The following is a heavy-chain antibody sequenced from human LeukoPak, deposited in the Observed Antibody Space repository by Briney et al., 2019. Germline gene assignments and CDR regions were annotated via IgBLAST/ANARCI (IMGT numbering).Heavy chain of an antibody. Sequence: GGSLRLSCAASGFTFSSYEMNWVRQAPGKGLEWVSYISSRGSTINYADSVKGRFTMSRDNAKNSLYLQMNSLRAEDTAVYYCARIRYFDWLLNDWGQGTLVTVSS. CDR2: ISSRGSTI. J-gene: IGHJ4*02. V-gene: IGHV3-48*03. D-gene: IGHD3-9*01. CDR3: ARIRYFDWLLND. CDR1: GFTFSSYE.